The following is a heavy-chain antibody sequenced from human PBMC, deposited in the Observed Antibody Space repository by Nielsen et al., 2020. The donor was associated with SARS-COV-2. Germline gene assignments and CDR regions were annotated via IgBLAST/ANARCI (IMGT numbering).Heavy chain of an antibody. CDR2: SFSGGRT. CDR1: GFNVTKKY. J-gene: IGHJ5*02. Sequence: GGSLRLSCAASGFNVTKKYMNWVRQAPGKGPEWVSVSFSGGRTDYAGSVKGRFTISRDNAKNSLYLQMNSLRAEDTALYYCAKDAYFDWFGWPFDPWGQGTLVTVSS. D-gene: IGHD3-9*01. CDR3: AKDAYFDWFGWPFDP. V-gene: IGHV3-53*05.